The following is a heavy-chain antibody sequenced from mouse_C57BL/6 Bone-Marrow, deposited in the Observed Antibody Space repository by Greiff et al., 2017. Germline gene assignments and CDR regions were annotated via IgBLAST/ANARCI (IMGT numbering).Heavy chain of an antibody. CDR3: TTITTVVADWYFDV. V-gene: IGHV14-4*01. CDR1: GFNIKDDY. CDR2: IDPENGDT. J-gene: IGHJ1*03. Sequence: EVQLQQSGAELVRPGASVKLSCTASGFNIKDDYMHWVKQRPEQGLEWIGWIDPENGDTEYASKFQGKATITADTSSNTAYLQLRSLPSADTAVYYCTTITTVVADWYFDVWGTGTTVTVSS. D-gene: IGHD1-1*01.